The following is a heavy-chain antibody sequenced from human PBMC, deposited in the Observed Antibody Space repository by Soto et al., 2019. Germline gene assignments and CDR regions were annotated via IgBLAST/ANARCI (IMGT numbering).Heavy chain of an antibody. CDR2: IIPTFGRT. CDR1: GYTFTGYY. V-gene: IGHV1-46*01. Sequence: ASVKVSCKASGYTFTGYYIHWVRQAPGQGLEWMGKIIPTFGRTSYAQKFQGRLTISADDSTSTAYMELTSLESDDTAVYYCARDPLSSFAMDVWGQGITVTVSS. CDR3: ARDPLSSFAMDV. D-gene: IGHD3-10*02. J-gene: IGHJ6*02.